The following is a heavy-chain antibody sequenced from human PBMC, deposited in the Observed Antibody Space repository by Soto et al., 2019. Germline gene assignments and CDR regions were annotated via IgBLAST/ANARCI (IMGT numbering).Heavy chain of an antibody. J-gene: IGHJ4*02. Sequence: GCSMALSSASDGCRVGSQYRTWVRQPPGKGLEWVSVIYSGGSTHYADSVKGRFTISRDNSKNTLYLQMNSLRAEDTDVYHCVRGYASSGLDSWGQGTLVTVSS. D-gene: IGHD3-22*01. CDR2: IYSGGST. CDR3: VRGYASSGLDS. V-gene: IGHV3-53*01. CDR1: GCRVGSQY.